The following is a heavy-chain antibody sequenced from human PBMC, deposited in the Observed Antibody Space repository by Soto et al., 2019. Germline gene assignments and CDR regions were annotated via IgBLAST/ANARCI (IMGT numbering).Heavy chain of an antibody. Sequence: QVQLQQWGAGLLKPSETLSLTCAVYGGFVTSGSYYWSWIRQPPGKGLEWIGEMSHSGGTHFNPSPESRVTISVDTSKNQFALKMSSVTAADTALYYGARVERGTATTVVDAFDIWGPGTMVTVSS. CDR3: ARVERGTATTVVDAFDI. J-gene: IGHJ3*02. CDR2: MSHSGGT. CDR1: GGFVTSGSYY. D-gene: IGHD1-1*01. V-gene: IGHV4-34*01.